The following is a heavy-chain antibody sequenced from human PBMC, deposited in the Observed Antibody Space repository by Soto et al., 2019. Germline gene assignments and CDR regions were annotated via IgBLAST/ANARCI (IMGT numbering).Heavy chain of an antibody. D-gene: IGHD1-1*01. V-gene: IGHV4-59*08. J-gene: IGHJ4*02. CDR2: IYYSGST. CDR3: AGLSTTGTTTFDS. CDR1: KDSISSYY. Sequence: PSQPLSLTCTVSKDSISSYYWNWIQQPPGKGLEWIGYIYYSGSTNYNPSLKSRVTISVDTSKNQFSLKLSSVTAADTAVYYCAGLSTTGTTTFDSRGQGTLATVSS.